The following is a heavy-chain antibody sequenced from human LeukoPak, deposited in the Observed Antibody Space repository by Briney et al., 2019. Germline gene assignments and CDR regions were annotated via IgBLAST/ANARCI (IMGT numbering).Heavy chain of an antibody. D-gene: IGHD6-6*01. CDR1: GGTFSTYA. CDR2: IIPIFGTS. CDR3: ARDVYSSSSLRLMDY. V-gene: IGHV1-69*06. Sequence: SVKVSCKASGGTFSTYAISWVRQAPGQGLEWMGGIIPIFGTSNYAQKFQGRVTITADKSTTTAYMELISLRSEDTAVYYCARDVYSSSSLRLMDYWGQGTLVTVSS. J-gene: IGHJ4*02.